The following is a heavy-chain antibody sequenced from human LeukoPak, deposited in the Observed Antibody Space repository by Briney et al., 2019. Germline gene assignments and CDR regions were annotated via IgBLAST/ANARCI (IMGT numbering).Heavy chain of an antibody. D-gene: IGHD4-17*01. CDR2: INPYTGAT. CDR3: ARPTHRLTVTTPIDY. V-gene: IGHV1-2*02. Sequence: ASVKVSCKPSGYTFTGFYIHWVRQAPRQGLEWMVWINPYTGATKYSQNFSDRVTMTRDTSISTAYMELSSLKSDDTAVYYCARPTHRLTVTTPIDYWGQGTLVTVSS. CDR1: GYTFTGFY. J-gene: IGHJ4*02.